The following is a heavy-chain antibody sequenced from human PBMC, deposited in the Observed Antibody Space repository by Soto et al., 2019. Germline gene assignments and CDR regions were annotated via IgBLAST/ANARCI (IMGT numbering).Heavy chain of an antibody. V-gene: IGHV3-23*01. CDR3: ALYLGTAMAPDHAFDI. CDR2: ISGSGGST. D-gene: IGHD5-18*01. J-gene: IGHJ3*02. CDR1: GFTFSSYA. Sequence: PGGSLRLSCAASGFTFSSYAMSWVRQAPGKGLEWVSAISGSGGSTYYADSVKGRFTISRDNSKNTLYLQMNSLRAEDTAVYYCALYLGTAMAPDHAFDIWGQGTMVTVSS.